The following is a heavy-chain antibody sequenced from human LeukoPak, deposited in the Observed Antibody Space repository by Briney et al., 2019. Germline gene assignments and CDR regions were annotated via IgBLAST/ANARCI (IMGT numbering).Heavy chain of an antibody. CDR3: AEEGPRDYYDSSGELGY. J-gene: IGHJ4*02. Sequence: ASVKVSCKACGYTFTGYYMHWVRQAPGQGLEWMGRINPNSGGTNYAQKFQGRVTMTRDTSISTAYMELSRLRSDDTAVYYCAEEGPRDYYDSSGELGYWGQGTLVTVSS. CDR1: GYTFTGYY. V-gene: IGHV1-2*06. D-gene: IGHD3-22*01. CDR2: INPNSGGT.